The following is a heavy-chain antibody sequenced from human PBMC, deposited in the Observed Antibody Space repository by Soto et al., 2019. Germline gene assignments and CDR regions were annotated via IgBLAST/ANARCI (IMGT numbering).Heavy chain of an antibody. Sequence: GGSLRLSCAASGCTFSSYAMSWVRQAPGKGLQWVSAISGRGDSTYYTDYVKGPFTISRDNSKNTLYLQMNSLRTEDTAVYYCAKGLNLGDCYYYYMHVWGKGTTVTVSS. CDR3: AKGLNLGDCYYYYMHV. D-gene: IGHD3-10*01. V-gene: IGHV3-23*01. J-gene: IGHJ6*03. CDR1: GCTFSSYA. CDR2: ISGRGDST.